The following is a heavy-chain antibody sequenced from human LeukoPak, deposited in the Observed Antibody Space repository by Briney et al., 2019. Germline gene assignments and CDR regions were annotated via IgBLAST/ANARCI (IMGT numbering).Heavy chain of an antibody. V-gene: IGHV4-31*03. J-gene: IGHJ4*02. D-gene: IGHD3-22*01. CDR2: IYYSGST. CDR1: GGSISSGGYY. CDR3: ARGSSGYYQPRHFDY. Sequence: SETLSLTCTVSGGSISSGGYYWSWLRQHPGKGLEWIGNIYYSGSTYYNPSLKSRVTISADTSKNQFSLKLSSVTAADTAVYYCARGSSGYYQPRHFDYWGQGTLVTVSS.